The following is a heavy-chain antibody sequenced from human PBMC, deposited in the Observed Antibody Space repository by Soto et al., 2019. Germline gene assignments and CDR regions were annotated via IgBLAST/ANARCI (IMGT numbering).Heavy chain of an antibody. J-gene: IGHJ4*02. CDR2: SIPLFGIT. D-gene: IGHD2-15*01. CDR3: ASDRGYGRVN. Sequence: QVQLVQSGAEVKKPGSSVKVSCKASGGTFSSHGFNWVRQAPGQGLEWIGGSIPLFGITNHTQKFQDRITITEDASTTTAYMELRSLRSADTAVFYCASDRGYGRVNWGQGPLVTVSS. CDR1: GGTFSSHG. V-gene: IGHV1-69*12.